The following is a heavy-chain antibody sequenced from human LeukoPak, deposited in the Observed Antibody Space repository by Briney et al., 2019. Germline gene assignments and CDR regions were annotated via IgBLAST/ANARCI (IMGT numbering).Heavy chain of an antibody. CDR1: GFTFSTYS. CDR2: ISTSMSIT. V-gene: IGHV3-48*01. CDR3: AKDWEAAAVYWFDY. J-gene: IGHJ4*02. D-gene: IGHD6-13*01. Sequence: GGSLRLSCAASGFTFSTYSMSWVRQAPGKGLEWVSYISTSMSITNYADSVKGGFTISRDNAKNTLYLQMNSLRAEDTAVYYCAKDWEAAAVYWFDYWGQGTLVTVSS.